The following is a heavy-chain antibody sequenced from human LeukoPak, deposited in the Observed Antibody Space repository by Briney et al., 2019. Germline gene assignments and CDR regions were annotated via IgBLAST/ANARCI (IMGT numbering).Heavy chain of an antibody. CDR1: GYTFTNYY. CDR2: INPSSGST. CDR3: ARARGTTSYYDAFDI. J-gene: IGHJ3*02. V-gene: IGHV1-46*03. Sequence: ASVKVSCKASGYTFTNYYMHWVRQAPGQGLEWMGIINPSSGSTDYAQKFQGRVTMTRDTSTRTVYMELSRLRAEDTAVYYCARARGTTSYYDAFDIWGQGTMVTVSS. D-gene: IGHD4-17*01.